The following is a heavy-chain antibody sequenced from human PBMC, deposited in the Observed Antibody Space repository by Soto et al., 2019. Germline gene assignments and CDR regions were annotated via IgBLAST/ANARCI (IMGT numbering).Heavy chain of an antibody. Sequence: VQLVESGGGVVQPGRSLRLSCAASGFTFSSYAMHWVRQAPGKGLEWVAVISYDGSNKYYADSVKGRFTISRDNSKNTLYLQMNSLRAEDTAVYYCASGYATGYSSGWHEGVDYWGQGTLVTVSS. CDR1: GFTFSSYA. D-gene: IGHD6-19*01. CDR2: ISYDGSNK. CDR3: ASGYATGYSSGWHEGVDY. J-gene: IGHJ4*02. V-gene: IGHV3-30-3*01.